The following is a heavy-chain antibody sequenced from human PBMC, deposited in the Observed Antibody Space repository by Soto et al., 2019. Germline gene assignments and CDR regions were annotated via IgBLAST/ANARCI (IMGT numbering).Heavy chain of an antibody. D-gene: IGHD2-2*01. Sequence: QVQLVQSGAEVKKPGSSVKVSCKASGGTFSSYAISWVRQAPGQGLGGRGGIIPTFGTANYAQKFQGRVTITADESTSTAYMELSSLRSEDTAVYYCARHVPAAGYYYGMDVWGQGTTVTVSS. CDR1: GGTFSSYA. CDR3: ARHVPAAGYYYGMDV. J-gene: IGHJ6*02. V-gene: IGHV1-69*12. CDR2: IIPTFGTA.